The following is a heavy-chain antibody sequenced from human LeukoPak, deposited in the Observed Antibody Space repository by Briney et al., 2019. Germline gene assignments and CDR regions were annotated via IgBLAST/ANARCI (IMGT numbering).Heavy chain of an antibody. Sequence: PSETLSLTCAVYGGSFSGYYWSWIRQPPGKGLEWIGEINHSGSTNYNPSLKSRVTISVDTSKNQFSLKLSSVTAADTAVYYCARVVTGSSSLENWFDPWGQGTLVTVSS. CDR1: GGSFSGYY. CDR2: INHSGST. J-gene: IGHJ5*02. V-gene: IGHV4-34*01. D-gene: IGHD6-6*01. CDR3: ARVVTGSSSLENWFDP.